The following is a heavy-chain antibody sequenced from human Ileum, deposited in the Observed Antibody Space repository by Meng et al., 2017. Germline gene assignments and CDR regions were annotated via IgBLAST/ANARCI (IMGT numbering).Heavy chain of an antibody. V-gene: IGHV3-30*01. CDR2: IGYDGGYK. CDR3: ARAKYNWNDPMHG. J-gene: IGHJ4*02. Sequence: GESLKISCAASGFTFSTYAMYWVRQAPGKGLEWVAVIGYDGGYKYYADSVKGRFTISRENSQSTLYLQMNSLRAEDTAVYYCARAKYNWNDPMHGWGQGNRV. CDR1: GFTFSTYA. D-gene: IGHD1-20*01.